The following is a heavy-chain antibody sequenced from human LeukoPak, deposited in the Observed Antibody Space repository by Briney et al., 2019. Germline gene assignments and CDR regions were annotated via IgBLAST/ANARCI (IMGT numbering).Heavy chain of an antibody. Sequence: GASVKVSCKASEGTFSNSAISWVRQAPGQGLEWMGGIIPILGTSTYAQRFQGRVTITADRSTSTAYMQLSSLTSEDTAIYYCARDGRSVSLLWFGELIDTVSWFDPWGQGTLVTVSS. D-gene: IGHD3-10*01. CDR1: EGTFSNSA. J-gene: IGHJ5*02. V-gene: IGHV1-69*06. CDR2: IIPILGTS. CDR3: ARDGRSVSLLWFGELIDTVSWFDP.